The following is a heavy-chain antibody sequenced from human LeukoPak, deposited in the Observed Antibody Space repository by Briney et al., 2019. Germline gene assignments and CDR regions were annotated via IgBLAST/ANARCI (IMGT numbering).Heavy chain of an antibody. CDR1: GDSVSTASNA. CDR2: TYYNSKWYT. V-gene: IGHV6-1*01. CDR3: ARGYSSGWLDFDY. Sequence: SQTLSLTCAISGDSVSTASNAWYWIRQSPSRGLEWLGRTYYNSKWYTDYAVSVSGRTTINPDTSKNQFSLQLNSVTPEDTAVYYCARGYSSGWLDFDYWGQGTLVTVSS. D-gene: IGHD6-19*01. J-gene: IGHJ4*02.